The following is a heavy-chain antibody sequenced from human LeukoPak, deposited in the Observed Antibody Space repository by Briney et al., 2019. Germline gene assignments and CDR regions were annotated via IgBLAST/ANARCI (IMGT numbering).Heavy chain of an antibody. CDR3: ARGSLDSGSYYAGY. CDR1: GFTFSSYA. D-gene: IGHD3-10*01. V-gene: IGHV3-23*01. Sequence: GGSLRLSCAASGFTFSSYAMSWVRQAPGKGLGWVSAISGSGGSTYYADSVKGRFTISRDKSKNTLYLQMNSLRAEDTAVYYCARGSLDSGSYYAGYWGQGTLVTVSS. J-gene: IGHJ4*02. CDR2: ISGSGGST.